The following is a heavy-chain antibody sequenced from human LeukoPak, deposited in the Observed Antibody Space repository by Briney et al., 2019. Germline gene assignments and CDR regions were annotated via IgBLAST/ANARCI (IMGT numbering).Heavy chain of an antibody. V-gene: IGHV3-30-3*01. CDR2: ISYDGSNK. CDR1: GFTFSGYA. Sequence: GGSLRLSCAASGFTFSGYAMHWVRQAPGKGLEWVAVISYDGSNKYYADSVKGRFTISRDNSKNTLYLQMNSLRAEDTAVYYCAKTTGLRERYYYYYMDVWGKGTTVTVSS. D-gene: IGHD4-11*01. CDR3: AKTTGLRERYYYYYMDV. J-gene: IGHJ6*03.